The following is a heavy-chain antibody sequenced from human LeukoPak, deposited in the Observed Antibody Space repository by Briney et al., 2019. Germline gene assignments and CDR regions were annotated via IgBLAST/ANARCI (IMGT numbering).Heavy chain of an antibody. Sequence: GGSLRLSCAASGFTFSNYWMGWVGQAPGKGLEWVAHMNGDGSQIYYMDFVKGRFTISRDNAKNSLYLQMNGLRAEDTAVYYCVAWGNSGNSWGQGTMVIVSS. J-gene: IGHJ3*01. CDR3: VAWGNSGNS. V-gene: IGHV3-7*01. D-gene: IGHD1-26*01. CDR2: MNGDGSQI. CDR1: GFTFSNYW.